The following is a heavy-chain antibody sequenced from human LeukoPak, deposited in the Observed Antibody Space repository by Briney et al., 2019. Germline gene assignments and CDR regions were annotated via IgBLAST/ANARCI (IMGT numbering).Heavy chain of an antibody. CDR2: IYYSGST. D-gene: IGHD2-2*01. CDR1: GGSSSSYY. CDR3: ARVSTNFDY. V-gene: IGHV4-59*08. J-gene: IGHJ4*02. Sequence: SETLSLTCTVSGGSSSSYYWSWIRQPPGKGLEWIGYIYYSGSTNYNPSLKSRVTISVDTSKNQFSLKLSSVTAADTAVYYCARVSTNFDYWGQGTLVTVSS.